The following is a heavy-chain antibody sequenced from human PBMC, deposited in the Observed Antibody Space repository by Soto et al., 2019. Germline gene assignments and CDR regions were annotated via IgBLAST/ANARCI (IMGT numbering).Heavy chain of an antibody. Sequence: GGALRLSCAASGFTFSSYAMHWFRQAPGKGLEWVAVISYDGSNKYYADSVKGRFTISRDNSKNTLYLQMSSLRAEDTAVYYCARAPSVNYWGQGTLVTVSS. CDR3: ARAPSVNY. J-gene: IGHJ4*02. CDR1: GFTFSSYA. D-gene: IGHD3-22*01. V-gene: IGHV3-30-3*01. CDR2: ISYDGSNK.